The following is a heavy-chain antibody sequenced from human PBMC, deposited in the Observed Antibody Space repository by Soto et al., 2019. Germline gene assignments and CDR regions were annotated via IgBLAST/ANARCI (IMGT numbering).Heavy chain of an antibody. CDR1: GFTFSSYA. Sequence: VGSLRLSGAASGFTFSSYAMSWVRQAPGKGLEWVSAISGSGGSTYYADSVKGRFTISRDNSKNTLYLQMNSLRAEDTAVYYCANRPRYSDYYYYGMDVWGQGTTVTVSS. J-gene: IGHJ6*02. CDR3: ANRPRYSDYYYYGMDV. D-gene: IGHD1-20*01. CDR2: ISGSGGST. V-gene: IGHV3-23*01.